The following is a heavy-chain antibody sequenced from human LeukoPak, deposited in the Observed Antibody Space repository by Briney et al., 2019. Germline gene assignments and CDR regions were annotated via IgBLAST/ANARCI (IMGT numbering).Heavy chain of an antibody. J-gene: IGHJ4*02. V-gene: IGHV3-48*03. CDR3: AREDYDFWSGYSRRALGY. Sequence: GGSLRLSCAASGFTFSSYEMNWVRQAPGKGLEWVSYISSSGGTIYYADSVKGRFTISRDNAKNSLYLQMNSLRAEDTAVYYCAREDYDFWSGYSRRALGYWGQGTLVAVSS. CDR1: GFTFSSYE. D-gene: IGHD3-3*01. CDR2: ISSSGGTI.